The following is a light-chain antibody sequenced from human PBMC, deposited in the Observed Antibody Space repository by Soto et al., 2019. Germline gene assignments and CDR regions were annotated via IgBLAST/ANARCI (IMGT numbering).Light chain of an antibody. V-gene: IGKV1-9*01. CDR3: LHLNSYSPDT. Sequence: DIQLTQSPSFLSASVGDRVTITCRASQGISSYLAWYQQKPGKAPKLLIFAASPLQNGVPSRFSGSGSGTEFTLTISSLQPEDFATYYCLHLNSYSPDTFGPGTKVDIK. CDR1: QGISSY. CDR2: AAS. J-gene: IGKJ3*01.